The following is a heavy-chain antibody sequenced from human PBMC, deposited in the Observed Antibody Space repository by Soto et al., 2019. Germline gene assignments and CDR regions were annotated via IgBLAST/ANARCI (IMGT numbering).Heavy chain of an antibody. D-gene: IGHD6-13*01. Sequence: EVQLVESGGGLVKPGGSLRLSCAASGFTFSSYSMNWVRQAPGKGLEWVSSISSSSSYIYYADSVKGRFTITRDNAKNPLYLQMNRLRAEDTAVYYCARDIAAAGIDWGQGTLVTVSS. CDR1: GFTFSSYS. J-gene: IGHJ4*02. CDR2: ISSSSSYI. CDR3: ARDIAAAGID. V-gene: IGHV3-21*01.